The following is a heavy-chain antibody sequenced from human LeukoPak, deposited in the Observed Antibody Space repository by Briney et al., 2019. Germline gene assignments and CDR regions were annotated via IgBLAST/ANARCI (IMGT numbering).Heavy chain of an antibody. D-gene: IGHD5-18*01. V-gene: IGHV4-59*01. CDR1: GGSISSYY. CDR2: IYYSGST. CDR3: ARAGYSYGNTDAFDI. Sequence: SETLSLTCTVSGGSISSYYWSWIRQPPGKGLEWIGYIYYSGSTNYNPPLKSRVTISVDTSKNQFSLKLSSVTAADTAVYYCARAGYSYGNTDAFDIWGQGTMVTVSS. J-gene: IGHJ3*02.